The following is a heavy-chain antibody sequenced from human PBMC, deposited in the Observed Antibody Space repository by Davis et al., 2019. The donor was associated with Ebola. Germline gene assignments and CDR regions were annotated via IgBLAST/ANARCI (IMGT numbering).Heavy chain of an antibody. CDR1: GFIFGNYE. V-gene: IGHV3-48*03. Sequence: GGSLRLSCAGSGFIFGNYEMNWVRQAPGKGLEWVSYISNSGITIYYADSVKGRFTISRDNAKNALYLQMNSLRDEDTALYYCSRGGAVKFDYWGQGTLVTVSS. CDR3: SRGGAVKFDY. J-gene: IGHJ4*02. D-gene: IGHD4-17*01. CDR2: ISNSGITI.